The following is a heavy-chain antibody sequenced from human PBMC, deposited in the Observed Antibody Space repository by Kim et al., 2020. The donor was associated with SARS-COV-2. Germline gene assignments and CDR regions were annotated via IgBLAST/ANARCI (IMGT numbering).Heavy chain of an antibody. CDR2: IYYSGST. Sequence: SETLSLTCTVSGGSISSSSYYWGWIRQPPGKGLEWIGSIYYSGSTYYNPSLKSRVTISVDTSKNQFSLKLSTVTAADTAVYYCAGYYNDSSGHPLSDAFDIWGQGTMVTVSS. D-gene: IGHD3-22*01. J-gene: IGHJ3*02. CDR1: GGSISSSSYY. V-gene: IGHV4-39*01. CDR3: AGYYNDSSGHPLSDAFDI.